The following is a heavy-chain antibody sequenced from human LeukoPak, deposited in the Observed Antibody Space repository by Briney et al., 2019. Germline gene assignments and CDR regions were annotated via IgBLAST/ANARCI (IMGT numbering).Heavy chain of an antibody. CDR2: IYYSGST. CDR3: ASTRAPRTYYDFWSGFDY. Sequence: PSETLSLTCTVYGGSISSYYWSWIRQPPGKGLEWVGYIYYSGSTNYNPSLKSRVTISVDTSKNQFSLKLSSVIAADTAVYYCASTRAPRTYYDFWSGFDYWGQGTLVTVSS. CDR1: GGSISSYY. J-gene: IGHJ4*02. V-gene: IGHV4-59*01. D-gene: IGHD3-3*01.